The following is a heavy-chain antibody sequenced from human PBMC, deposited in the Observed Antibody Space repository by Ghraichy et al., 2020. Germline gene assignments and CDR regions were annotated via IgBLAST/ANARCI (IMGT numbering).Heavy chain of an antibody. V-gene: IGHV3-23*01. CDR2: ISGSGDST. J-gene: IGHJ3*02. CDR1: GFTFSSYA. D-gene: IGHD4-17*01. CDR3: AKDLRSGDTVTAEGAFDI. Sequence: GGSLRLSCAASGFTFSSYAMSWVHQAPGKGLEWVSDISGSGDSTYYADSVKGRFTISRDNSKNTLYLQMNSLRVEDTAVYYCAKDLRSGDTVTAEGAFDILGQGTIGTGSS.